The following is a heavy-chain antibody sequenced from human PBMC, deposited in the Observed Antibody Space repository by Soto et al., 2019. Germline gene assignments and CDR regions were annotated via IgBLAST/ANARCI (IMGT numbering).Heavy chain of an antibody. CDR2: LSNTGRRT. V-gene: IGHV3-23*01. D-gene: IGHD3-10*01. CDR3: ATEMGASRGPFDN. J-gene: IGHJ4*02. Sequence: GTSLRLSCVISVFPFGANAMSWVRQAPGKGLEWVSGLSNTGRRTYYADSVKGRFTISRENSENTVYLQMNSLRVEDTAVYYCATEMGASRGPFDNWGQGTLVTVSS. CDR1: VFPFGANA.